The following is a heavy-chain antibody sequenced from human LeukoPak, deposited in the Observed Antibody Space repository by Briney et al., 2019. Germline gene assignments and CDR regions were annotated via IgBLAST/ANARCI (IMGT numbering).Heavy chain of an antibody. D-gene: IGHD3-10*01. CDR3: ARDAYGAFYFDY. V-gene: IGHV3-30*03. CDR2: ISYDGSNK. Sequence: GGSLRLSCAASGFTFSSFGMHWVRQAPGKGLEWVAVISYDGSNKYYADSVKGRFTISRDNSKNTLYLQMNSLRAEDTAVYYCARDAYGAFYFDYWGQGTLVTVSS. J-gene: IGHJ4*02. CDR1: GFTFSSFG.